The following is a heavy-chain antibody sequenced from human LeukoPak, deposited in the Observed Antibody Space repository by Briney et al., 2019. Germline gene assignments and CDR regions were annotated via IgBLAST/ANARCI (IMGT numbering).Heavy chain of an antibody. D-gene: IGHD6-13*01. V-gene: IGHV3-48*04. CDR3: ARMWGSSWSYFDY. CDR2: ISSGSTTI. Sequence: GGSLRLSCTASRFTFSSYGMHWVRQAPGQGLEWVSYISSGSTTIYYADSVKGRFTISRDNAKNSLYLQMNSLRAEDTAVYFCARMWGSSWSYFDYWGQGTLVTVSS. J-gene: IGHJ4*02. CDR1: RFTFSSYG.